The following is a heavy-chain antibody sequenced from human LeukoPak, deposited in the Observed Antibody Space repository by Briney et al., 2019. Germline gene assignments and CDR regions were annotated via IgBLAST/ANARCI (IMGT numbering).Heavy chain of an antibody. D-gene: IGHD5-18*01. V-gene: IGHV2-5*02. CDR2: IYWDDDK. CDR3: AHVRVQLWPIRSFYTRGYFDY. CDR1: GFSLSTSGVG. Sequence: SGPTLVKPTQTLTLTCTFSGFSLSTSGVGVGWIRQPPGKALEWLALIYWDDDKRYSPSLKSRLTITKDTSKNQVVLTMTNMDPVDTATYYCAHVRVQLWPIRSFYTRGYFDYWGQGTLVTVSS. J-gene: IGHJ4*02.